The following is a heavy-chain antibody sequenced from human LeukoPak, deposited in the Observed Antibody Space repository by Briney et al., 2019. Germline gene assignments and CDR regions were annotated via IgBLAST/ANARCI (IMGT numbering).Heavy chain of an antibody. V-gene: IGHV3-30*03. CDR1: GFTFSSYG. CDR3: ARDGRDVGAARSTYYYYYMDV. D-gene: IGHD6-6*01. Sequence: GRSLRLSCAASGFTFSSYGMHWVRQAPGKGLEWVAVISYDGSNKYYADSVKGRFTISRDNSKNTLYLQMNSLRAEDTAVYYCARDGRDVGAARSTYYYYYMDVWGKGTTVTVSS. J-gene: IGHJ6*03. CDR2: ISYDGSNK.